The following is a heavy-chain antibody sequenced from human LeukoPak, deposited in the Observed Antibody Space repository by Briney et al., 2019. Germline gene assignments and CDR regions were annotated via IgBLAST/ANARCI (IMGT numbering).Heavy chain of an antibody. CDR1: GFTFSSYA. D-gene: IGHD6-19*01. CDR2: ISGSGGST. V-gene: IGHV3-23*01. J-gene: IGHJ5*02. CDR3: AKDKGVSSGWYVGFDP. Sequence: GGSLRLSCAASGFTFSSYAMSWVRQAPGKGLEWVSAISGSGGSTYYADSVEGRFTISRDNSKNTPYLQMNSLRAEDTAVYYCAKDKGVSSGWYVGFDPWGQGTLVTVSS.